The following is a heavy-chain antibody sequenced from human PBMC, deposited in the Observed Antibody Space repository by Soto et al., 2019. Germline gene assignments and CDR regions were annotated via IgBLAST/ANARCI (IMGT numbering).Heavy chain of an antibody. CDR1: GYTFTSYG. V-gene: IGHV1-18*01. D-gene: IGHD6-6*01. Sequence: ASVKVSCKASGYTFTSYGISWVRQAPGQGLEWMGWISAYNGNTNYAQKLQGRVTVTTDTSTSTAYMELRSLRSDDTAVYYCGRNHPIIEYSSSSYYYSYGMDVWGQGTTVTVSS. CDR3: GRNHPIIEYSSSSYYYSYGMDV. J-gene: IGHJ6*02. CDR2: ISAYNGNT.